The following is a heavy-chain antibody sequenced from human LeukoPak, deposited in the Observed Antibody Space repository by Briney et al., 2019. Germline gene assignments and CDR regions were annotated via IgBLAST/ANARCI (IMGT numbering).Heavy chain of an antibody. V-gene: IGHV3-7*01. CDR3: VRSPTYYNMDV. Sequence: PGGSLRLSCAASGFTFSNYWMSWVRQAPGKGLEWLANINQDGSEMYYVDSVKGRFTISRDHSQSTVDLQMNTLRGADTAVYYCVRSPTYYNMDVWGKGTTVTVSS. CDR2: INQDGSEM. J-gene: IGHJ6*03. CDR1: GFTFSNYW.